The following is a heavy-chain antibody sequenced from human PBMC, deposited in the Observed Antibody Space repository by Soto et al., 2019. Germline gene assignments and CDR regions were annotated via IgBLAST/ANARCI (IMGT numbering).Heavy chain of an antibody. CDR3: EKDKDYYDSGGYDY. V-gene: IGHV3-23*01. Sequence: PGGSLRLSCAASGFTFSSYAMSWVRQAPGKGLEWVSAISGSGGSTYYADSVKGRFTISRDNSKNTLYLQMNSLRAEDTAVYYSEKDKDYYDSGGYDYWGQGTLVTVSS. D-gene: IGHD3-22*01. CDR1: GFTFSSYA. J-gene: IGHJ4*02. CDR2: ISGSGGST.